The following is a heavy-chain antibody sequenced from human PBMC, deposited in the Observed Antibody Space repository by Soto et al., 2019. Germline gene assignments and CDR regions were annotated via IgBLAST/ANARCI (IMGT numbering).Heavy chain of an antibody. CDR1: GYILTGYS. CDR2: IDPNSGDT. V-gene: IGHV1-2*02. D-gene: IGHD5-18*01. CDR3: ARGYGSSPNMELRFGMDV. Sequence: QVYLVQSGAEVRRPGASVKVSCTAFGYILTGYSLHWVRQAPGQGLEWMGWIDPNSGDTNSAERFHGRVSMTRDTSISAASLELSSLRSDDTAVYYCARGYGSSPNMELRFGMDVWGQGTTISVSS. J-gene: IGHJ6*02.